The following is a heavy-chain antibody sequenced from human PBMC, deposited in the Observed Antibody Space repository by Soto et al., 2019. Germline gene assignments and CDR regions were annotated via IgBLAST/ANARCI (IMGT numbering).Heavy chain of an antibody. Sequence: ASVKVSCKVSGYTLTELSMHWVRQAPGKGLEWMGGCDPEDGDTIYAQKLQGRVTMTEDTSTDTAYMELSSLSSEDTAVYYCATIISCWHNYDYYYGMDVWGQGTSVTVSS. CDR2: CDPEDGDT. J-gene: IGHJ6*02. CDR3: ATIISCWHNYDYYYGMDV. V-gene: IGHV1-24*01. D-gene: IGHD2-2*01. CDR1: GYTLTELS.